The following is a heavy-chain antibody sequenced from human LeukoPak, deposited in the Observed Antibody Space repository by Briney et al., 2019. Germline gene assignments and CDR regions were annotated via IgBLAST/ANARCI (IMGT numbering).Heavy chain of an antibody. CDR2: IYSGGST. Sequence: GGSLRLSCEASGYIFSTYWMHWVRQAPGKGLEWVSVIYSGGSTYYADSVKGRFTISRDNSKNTLYLQMNSLRAEDTAVYYCARVTDPSRAFDIWGQGTMVTVSS. CDR3: ARVTDPSRAFDI. J-gene: IGHJ3*02. CDR1: GYIFSTYW. V-gene: IGHV3-53*01.